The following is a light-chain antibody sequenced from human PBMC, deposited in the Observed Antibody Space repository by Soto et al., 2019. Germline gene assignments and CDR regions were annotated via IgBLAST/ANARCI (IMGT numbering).Light chain of an antibody. CDR2: DVS. Sequence: QSVLTQPASVSGSPGQSITISCSGTSCDVGGYNYVSWYQQHPGKAPNLLIYDVSNRPSGVSNRFSGAKSGNTSSLTISGRQAEGEADYYCSAYTSSSTQKVFGGGTKVTVL. CDR3: SAYTSSSTQKV. J-gene: IGLJ2*01. CDR1: SCDVGGYNY. V-gene: IGLV2-14*01.